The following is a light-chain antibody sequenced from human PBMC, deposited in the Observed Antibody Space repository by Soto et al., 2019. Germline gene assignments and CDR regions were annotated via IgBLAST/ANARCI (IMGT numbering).Light chain of an antibody. V-gene: IGLV2-23*01. J-gene: IGLJ3*02. CDR3: CSYAGTSGAHWV. Sequence: QSVLTQPASVSGSPGQSITISCTGTNSDVGSYNLVSWYQHHPGKAPKLMVYEGNRRPSGVSNRFSGSKSGNTASLTISGLQAEDEADYFCCSYAGTSGAHWVFGGGTKLTVL. CDR2: EGN. CDR1: NSDVGSYNL.